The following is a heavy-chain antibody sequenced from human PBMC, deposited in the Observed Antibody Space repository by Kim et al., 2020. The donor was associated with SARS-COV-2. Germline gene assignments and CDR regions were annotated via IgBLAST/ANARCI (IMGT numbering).Heavy chain of an antibody. CDR3: AKDHGGSLDY. V-gene: IGHV3-23*01. CDR2: GST. D-gene: IGHD1-26*01. J-gene: IGHJ4*02. Sequence: GSTYYTDSVKGRFTNSRDNAKTTLYLQMNSLRAEDTAVYYCAKDHGGSLDYWGQGTLVTVSS.